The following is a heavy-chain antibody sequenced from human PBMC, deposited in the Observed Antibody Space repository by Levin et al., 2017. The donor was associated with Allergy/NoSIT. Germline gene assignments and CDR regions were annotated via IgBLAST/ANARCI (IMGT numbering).Heavy chain of an antibody. Sequence: KISCKASGGTFSSYTISWVRQAPGQGLEWMGRIIPILGIANYAQKFQGRVTITADKSTSTAYMELSSLRSEDTAVYYCARDCSSTSCFRGSVALGVLNYWGQGTLVTVSS. CDR2: IIPILGIA. J-gene: IGHJ4*02. CDR1: GGTFSSYT. CDR3: ARDCSSTSCFRGSVALGVLNY. D-gene: IGHD2-2*01. V-gene: IGHV1-69*04.